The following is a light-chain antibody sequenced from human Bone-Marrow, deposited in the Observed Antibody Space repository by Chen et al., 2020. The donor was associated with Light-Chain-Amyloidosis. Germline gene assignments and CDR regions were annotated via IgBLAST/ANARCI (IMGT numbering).Light chain of an antibody. CDR3: RSYTMTNTLV. CDR1: SSDVGADNH. V-gene: IGLV2-14*01. Sequence: QSALTQTASVSGSTGQSITISCTGTSSDVGADNHVSWYQQHPDKAPKLMSYEVKNRPSWVPDRLSGSKSDKTASRTISGHQTEDEADYCGRSYTMTNTLVVGSGTRVTGL. CDR2: EVK. J-gene: IGLJ1*01.